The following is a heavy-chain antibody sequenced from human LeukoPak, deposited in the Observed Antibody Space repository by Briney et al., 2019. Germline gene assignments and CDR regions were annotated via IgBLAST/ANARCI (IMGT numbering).Heavy chain of an antibody. J-gene: IGHJ1*01. CDR1: GDSVSSGY. CDR2: IYDNGVT. Sequence: PSDTLSLSCNVSGDSVSSGYWTWIRQSPAKGLEWIGFIYDNGVTDYNPSLKSRLIISLDTSKKQFSLNLRSVSAADSAIYYCAGRGHRYSRDWGQGILVTVSS. CDR3: AGRGHRYSRD. V-gene: IGHV4-4*09. D-gene: IGHD2-15*01.